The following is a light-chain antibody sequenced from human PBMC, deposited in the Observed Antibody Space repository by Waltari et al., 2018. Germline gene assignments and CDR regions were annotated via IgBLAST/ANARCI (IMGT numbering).Light chain of an antibody. V-gene: IGKV1-33*01. CDR3: QQYDTPPYS. Sequence: DIQMTQSPSFLSASLGDRVTITCEASPDISNYLNWYQQKPGTVPKLLISDASTLETGVPSRFSGTGSGTLFTFTINSLQPEDIGTYYCQQYDTPPYSFGQGTRVEMK. CDR2: DAS. J-gene: IGKJ2*03. CDR1: PDISNY.